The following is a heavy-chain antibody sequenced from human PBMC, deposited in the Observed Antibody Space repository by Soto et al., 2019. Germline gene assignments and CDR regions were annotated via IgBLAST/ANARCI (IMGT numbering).Heavy chain of an antibody. J-gene: IGHJ4*02. CDR1: GFTFSSYA. CDR2: ISGSDDST. CDR3: AHRSSSSTFDY. D-gene: IGHD6-6*01. Sequence: EVQLLESGGGLVQPGESLRLSCAASGFTFSSYAMSWVRQDPGKGLEWVSVISGSDDSTYYADSVKGRFTISRDKSKNTPYLQLNSLRAEHTAVYSCAHRSSSSTFDYWGQGTLVTVSS. V-gene: IGHV3-23*01.